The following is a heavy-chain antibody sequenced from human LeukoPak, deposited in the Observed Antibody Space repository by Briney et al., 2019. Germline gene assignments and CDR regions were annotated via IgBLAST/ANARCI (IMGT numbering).Heavy chain of an antibody. D-gene: IGHD4-17*01. CDR1: GFTFSSYA. J-gene: IGHJ5*02. CDR3: AKNPGEDYGEWEDWFDP. Sequence: GGSLRLSCAASGFTFSSYAMSWVRQAPGKGLEWVSAISGSGGSTYYADSVKGRFTISRDNSKNTLYLQMNSLRAEDTAVYYCAKNPGEDYGEWEDWFDPWGQGTLVTVSS. CDR2: ISGSGGST. V-gene: IGHV3-23*01.